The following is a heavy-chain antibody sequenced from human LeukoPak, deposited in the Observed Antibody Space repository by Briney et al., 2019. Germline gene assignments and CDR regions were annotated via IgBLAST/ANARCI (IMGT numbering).Heavy chain of an antibody. J-gene: IGHJ4*02. CDR1: GGSFSGYY. D-gene: IGHD5-18*01. CDR3: ARPNTAMVPYYFDY. V-gene: IGHV4-34*01. CDR2: INHSGST. Sequence: SETLSLTCAVYGGSFSGYYWSWIRQPPGKGLEWIGEINHSGSTNYNPSLKSQVTISVDTSKNQFSLKLSSVTAADTAVYYCARPNTAMVPYYFDYWGQGTLVTVS.